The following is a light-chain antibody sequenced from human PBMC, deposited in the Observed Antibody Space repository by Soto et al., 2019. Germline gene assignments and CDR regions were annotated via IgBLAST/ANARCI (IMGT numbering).Light chain of an antibody. CDR2: DAS. CDR1: QSVSGW. V-gene: IGKV1-39*01. CDR3: QQSYSTTWT. J-gene: IGKJ1*01. Sequence: DIQLTQSPSTLSSSPVETATVTCRASQSVSGWLAWYQQQPGEAPKLLIYDASALPRGVPSRFSGSGAETDFTLTISSLQPEDVATYSRQQSYSTTWTFGQGTKVDIK.